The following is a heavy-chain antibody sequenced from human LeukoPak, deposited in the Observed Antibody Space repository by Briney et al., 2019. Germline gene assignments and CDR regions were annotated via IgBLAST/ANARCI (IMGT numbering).Heavy chain of an antibody. V-gene: IGHV3-73*01. CDR2: IRSRANSYAT. J-gene: IGHJ4*02. CDR1: GFTFSGSA. CDR3: TRVLSDSSSAKFDY. D-gene: IGHD6-13*01. Sequence: GGSLRLSCAASGFTFSGSAMHWVRQASGKGLEWVGRIRSRANSYATAYAASVKGRFTISRDDSKNTAYLQMNSLKTEDTAVYYCTRVLSDSSSAKFDYWGQGTLVTVSS.